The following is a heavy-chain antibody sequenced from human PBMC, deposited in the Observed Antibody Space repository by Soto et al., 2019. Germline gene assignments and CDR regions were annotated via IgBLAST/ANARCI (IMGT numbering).Heavy chain of an antibody. CDR2: LSGSGRST. J-gene: IGHJ3*02. Sequence: EVQLLESGGGLVQPGGSLRLSCAASGFTFSTSAMRWVRQAPGKGLEWVSSLSGSGRSTYYADSVKGRFTISRDNSKNTMYLQMNSLRVEDTALYYCAKVLGDYGASEIWGQGTMVTVSS. V-gene: IGHV3-23*01. CDR3: AKVLGDYGASEI. CDR1: GFTFSTSA. D-gene: IGHD4-17*01.